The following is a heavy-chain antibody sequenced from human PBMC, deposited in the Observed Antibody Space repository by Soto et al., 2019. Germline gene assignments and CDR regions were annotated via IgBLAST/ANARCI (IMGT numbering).Heavy chain of an antibody. Sequence: QVQLVQSGAEVKKPGASVKVSCKASGYTFTSYAMHWVRQAPGQRLEWMGWINAGNGNTKYSQKFQGRVTITRDTSASTAYMELSSLRSEDTAVYYCARVDLYYYDSSGYPDYWGQGTLVTVSS. D-gene: IGHD3-22*01. CDR2: INAGNGNT. J-gene: IGHJ4*02. CDR1: GYTFTSYA. CDR3: ARVDLYYYDSSGYPDY. V-gene: IGHV1-3*01.